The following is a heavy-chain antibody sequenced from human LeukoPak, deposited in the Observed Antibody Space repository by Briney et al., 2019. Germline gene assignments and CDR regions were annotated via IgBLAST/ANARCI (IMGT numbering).Heavy chain of an antibody. V-gene: IGHV1-8*02. J-gene: IGHJ4*02. D-gene: IGHD3-22*01. CDR2: MNPNSGNT. Sequence: ASVKVSCKASGYTFTGYYMHWVRQAPGQGLEWMGWMNPNSGNTGYAQKFQGRVTMTRNTSISTAYMELSSLRSEDTAVYYCASYYYDSSGYYVDYWGQGTLVTVSS. CDR1: GYTFTGYY. CDR3: ASYYYDSSGYYVDY.